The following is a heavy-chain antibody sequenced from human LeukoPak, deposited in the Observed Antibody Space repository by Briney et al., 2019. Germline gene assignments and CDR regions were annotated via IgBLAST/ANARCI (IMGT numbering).Heavy chain of an antibody. D-gene: IGHD3-3*02. Sequence: SQTLSLTFPISGDSVSNNSASWTWLRQSPSRALEWLGRTYYRYEWYSDYAVSVRSRITINSDTSNNQFSLHLNSVTPEDTAVYYCARGTSRAFNYWGQGTLVTVSS. J-gene: IGHJ4*02. V-gene: IGHV6-1*01. CDR1: GDSVSNNSAS. CDR2: TYYRYEWYS. CDR3: ARGTSRAFNY.